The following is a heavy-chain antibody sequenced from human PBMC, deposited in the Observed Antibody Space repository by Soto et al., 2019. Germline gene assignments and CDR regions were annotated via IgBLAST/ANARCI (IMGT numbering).Heavy chain of an antibody. CDR3: ARGAIHGCSWYFWFDP. J-gene: IGHJ5*02. V-gene: IGHV1-69*01. CDR2: IIPLVGTT. CDR1: GGTFSTYS. Sequence: QVQLVQSGAEVRLPGSSVKVSCKASGGTFSTYSINWVRQAPGQGLEWMGGIIPLVGTTNYAQKFKVRVTISADESTSTAYMELSSLRAEDAAVYYCARGAIHGCSWYFWFDPWGQGTLVTVSS. D-gene: IGHD6-13*01.